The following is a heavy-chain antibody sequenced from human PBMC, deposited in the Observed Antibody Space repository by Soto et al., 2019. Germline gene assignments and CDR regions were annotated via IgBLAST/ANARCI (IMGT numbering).Heavy chain of an antibody. D-gene: IGHD1-1*01. CDR1: GFTFSSYG. J-gene: IGHJ6*03. Sequence: QVQLVESGGGVVQPGRSLRLSCAASGFTFSSYGMHWVRQAPGKGLEWVAVIWYDGSNKYYAVSVKGRFTISRDNSKNTLYRQMNSLRAEDTAVYYCARDPWRRNPGYYYYYMDVWGKGTTVTVSS. V-gene: IGHV3-33*01. CDR2: IWYDGSNK. CDR3: ARDPWRRNPGYYYYYMDV.